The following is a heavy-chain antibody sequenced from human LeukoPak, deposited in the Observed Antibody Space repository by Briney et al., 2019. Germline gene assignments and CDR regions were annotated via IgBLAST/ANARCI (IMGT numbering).Heavy chain of an antibody. J-gene: IGHJ4*02. CDR3: AGTENYYDSSGYYRISFDY. CDR2: VYYSGTT. D-gene: IGHD3-22*01. CDR1: GGSISNSN. V-gene: IGHV4-59*01. Sequence: SETLSLTCTVSGGSISNSNWNWIWKPPGPGQEWIGYVYYSGTTNYNPSLNSRVSMSVDTSKNQFSLKLSSVTAADTAEYYGAGTENYYDSSGYYRISFDYWGQGTLVTVSS.